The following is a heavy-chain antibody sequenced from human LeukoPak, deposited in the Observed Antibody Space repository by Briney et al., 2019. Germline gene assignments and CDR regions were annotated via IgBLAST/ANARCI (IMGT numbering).Heavy chain of an antibody. V-gene: IGHV1-2*06. CDR3: ARDISSSTDRPIDY. CDR1: GYTFTGYY. Sequence: ASVKVSCKASGYTFTGYYMHWVRQVPGQGLEWMGRINPNSGGTNYAQKFQGRVTMTRDTSISTAYMELSRLRSDDTAVYYCARDISSSTDRPIDYWGQGTLVTVSS. D-gene: IGHD6-6*01. J-gene: IGHJ4*02. CDR2: INPNSGGT.